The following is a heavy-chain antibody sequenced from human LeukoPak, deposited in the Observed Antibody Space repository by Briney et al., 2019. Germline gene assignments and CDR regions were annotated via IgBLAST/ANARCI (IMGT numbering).Heavy chain of an antibody. D-gene: IGHD2-15*01. CDR3: ARDIVVVVAATQYNWFDP. V-gene: IGHV4-38-2*02. J-gene: IGHJ5*02. Sequence: SETLSLTCTVSGDSISSGYYWGWIRQPPGKGLEWIGSIYHSGSTYYNPSLKSRVTISVDTSKNQFSLKLSSVTAADTAVYYCARDIVVVVAATQYNWFDPWGQGTLVTVSS. CDR2: IYHSGST. CDR1: GDSISSGYY.